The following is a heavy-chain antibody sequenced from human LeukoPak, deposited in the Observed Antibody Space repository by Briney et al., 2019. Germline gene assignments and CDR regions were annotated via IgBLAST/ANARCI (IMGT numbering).Heavy chain of an antibody. J-gene: IGHJ5*02. D-gene: IGHD3-3*01. V-gene: IGHV1-8*03. CDR1: GYTFTSYD. CDR2: VTPDNGKT. CDR3: ARGFVDFWSGYYRRDWFDP. Sequence: GASVKVSCKASGYTFTSYDINWVRQAPGQGLEWVGRVTPDNGKTGYAQKFQGRVTITRDTSMNAVYMELTTLRSDDTAVYYCARGFVDFWSGYYRRDWFDPWGQGTLVTVSS.